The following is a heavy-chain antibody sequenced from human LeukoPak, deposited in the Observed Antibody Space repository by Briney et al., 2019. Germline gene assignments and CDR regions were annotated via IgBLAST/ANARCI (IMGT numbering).Heavy chain of an antibody. Sequence: GESLRLSCAASGFTFSRYSMNWVRRAPGKGLEWLSYITNNGDTIYYADSVRGRFTISRDNAENSLYLQINSLRDEDTAVYYCARDHLYAFDIWGQGTVVTVSS. CDR3: ARDHLYAFDI. CDR1: GFTFSRYS. V-gene: IGHV3-48*02. CDR2: ITNNGDTI. J-gene: IGHJ3*02.